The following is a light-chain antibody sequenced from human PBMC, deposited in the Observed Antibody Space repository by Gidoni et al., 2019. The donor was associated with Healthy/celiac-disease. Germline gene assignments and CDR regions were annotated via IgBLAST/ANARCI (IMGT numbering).Light chain of an antibody. CDR1: QGISSY. CDR3: QQLNSYPRVT. Sequence: DIQLTQSPPFLSASVGDRVTITCRASQGISSYLAWYQQQQGKAPKLLIYAASTLQSGVPSRFSGSRCGTEFTLTSSSRQPEDFATYYCQQLNSYPRVTFGHGTKVDIK. CDR2: AAS. J-gene: IGKJ3*01. V-gene: IGKV1-9*01.